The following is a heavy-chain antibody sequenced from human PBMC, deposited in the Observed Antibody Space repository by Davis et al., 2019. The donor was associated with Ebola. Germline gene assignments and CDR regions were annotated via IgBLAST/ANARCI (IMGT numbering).Heavy chain of an antibody. CDR3: AEQESLYGSSDY. CDR2: IYPGDSDT. J-gene: IGHJ4*02. CDR1: GYSFTSYW. Sequence: GESLKISCKGSGYSFTSYWIGWVRQMPGKGLEWMGIIYPGDSDTRYSPSFEGQVTISVDRSISTAYLQWSSLKASDTAMYYCAEQESLYGSSDYWGQGTLVTVSS. D-gene: IGHD3-22*01. V-gene: IGHV5-51*01.